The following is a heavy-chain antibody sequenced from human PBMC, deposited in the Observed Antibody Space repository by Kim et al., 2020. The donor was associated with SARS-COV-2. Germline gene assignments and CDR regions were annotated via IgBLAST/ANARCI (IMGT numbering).Heavy chain of an antibody. D-gene: IGHD6-13*01. J-gene: IGHJ5*02. V-gene: IGHV3-9*01. CDR3: AKDISRSSAAGWFDP. Sequence: DSVKGRFTISRDNAKNSLYLQMNSLRAEDTALYYCAKDISRSSAAGWFDPWGQGTLVTVSS.